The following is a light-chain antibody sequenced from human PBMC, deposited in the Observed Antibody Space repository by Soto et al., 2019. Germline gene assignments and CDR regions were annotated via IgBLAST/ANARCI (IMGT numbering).Light chain of an antibody. Sequence: QSALTQPPSASGSPGQSVTISCTGTSSDVGTHGYVSWYQQHAGKAPKLVIYDVTKRPSGVPDRFSGSKSGNTASLTVSGLQAEDEADYYCTSHAGSNNYVFGTGTKLTVL. CDR3: TSHAGSNNYV. V-gene: IGLV2-8*01. CDR2: DVT. J-gene: IGLJ1*01. CDR1: SSDVGTHGY.